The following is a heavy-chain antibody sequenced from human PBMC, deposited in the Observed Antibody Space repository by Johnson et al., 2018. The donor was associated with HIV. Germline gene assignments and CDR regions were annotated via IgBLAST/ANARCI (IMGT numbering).Heavy chain of an antibody. CDR3: AREYYYDSSGTPVFDI. D-gene: IGHD3-22*01. J-gene: IGHJ3*02. CDR1: GFTFSSYG. V-gene: IGHV3-33*01. CDR2: IWYDGSRT. Sequence: QVQLVESGGGLIQPGRSLRLSCAASGFTFSSYGMHWVRQAPGKGLEWVAVIWYDGSRTNYADSVKGRFTISRDNAKNSLYLQMNSLRADDTAVYYCAREYYYDSSGTPVFDIWGQGTMVTVSS.